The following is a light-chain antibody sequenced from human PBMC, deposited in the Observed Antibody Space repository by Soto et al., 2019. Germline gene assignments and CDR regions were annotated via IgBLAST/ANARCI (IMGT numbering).Light chain of an antibody. CDR3: QQYGSSPPYT. Sequence: EIVLTQSPGTLSLSPGERATLSCRASQSVSSSYLAWYQQKPGQAPRLLIYGASSRATGIPDRFSGSGSGTDFPLPISRLEPEDFAVYYCQQYGSSPPYTFGQGTKLAIK. J-gene: IGKJ2*01. CDR1: QSVSSSY. CDR2: GAS. V-gene: IGKV3-20*01.